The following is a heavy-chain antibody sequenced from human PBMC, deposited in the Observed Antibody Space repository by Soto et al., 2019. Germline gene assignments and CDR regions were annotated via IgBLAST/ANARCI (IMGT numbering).Heavy chain of an antibody. V-gene: IGHV3-30-3*01. Sequence: GGSLRLSCAASGFTFSSYAMHWVRQAPGKGLEWVAVISYDGSNKYYADSVKGRFTISRDNSKNTLYLQMNSLRAEDTAVYYCASPSNYDILTRGLFRLDYWGQGTLVTVSS. CDR2: ISYDGSNK. CDR3: ASPSNYDILTRGLFRLDY. J-gene: IGHJ4*02. D-gene: IGHD3-9*01. CDR1: GFTFSSYA.